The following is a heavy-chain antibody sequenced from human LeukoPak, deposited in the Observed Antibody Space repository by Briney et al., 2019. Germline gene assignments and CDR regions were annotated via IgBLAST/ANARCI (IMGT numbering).Heavy chain of an antibody. J-gene: IGHJ5*02. CDR2: ISSSSSYI. Sequence: GGSLRLSCAASGFTFSNYSMNWVRQAPGKGLEWVSSISSSSSYIYYADSVKGRFTISRDNAKNSLYLQMNNLRAEDTAVYYRARGTIAAPEFDPWGQGTLVTVSS. V-gene: IGHV3-21*01. CDR1: GFTFSNYS. D-gene: IGHD6-13*01. CDR3: ARGTIAAPEFDP.